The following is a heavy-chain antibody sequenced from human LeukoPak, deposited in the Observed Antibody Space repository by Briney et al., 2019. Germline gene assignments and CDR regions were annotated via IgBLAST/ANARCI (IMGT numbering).Heavy chain of an antibody. CDR1: GFTFSSYA. CDR2: ISGSGGST. CDR3: VRGTTYSSTKADF. V-gene: IGHV3-23*01. D-gene: IGHD6-13*01. Sequence: PGGSLRLSCAASGFTFSSYAMSWVRQAPGKGLEWVSVISGSGGSTYYADSVKGRLTISRDNANNMMYLQMDSLRAEDSATYYCVRGTTYSSTKADFWGQGTLVTVSS. J-gene: IGHJ4*02.